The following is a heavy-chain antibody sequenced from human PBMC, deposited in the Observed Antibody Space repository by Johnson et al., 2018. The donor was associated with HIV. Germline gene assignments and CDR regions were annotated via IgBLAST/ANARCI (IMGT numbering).Heavy chain of an antibody. D-gene: IGHD6-19*01. CDR1: GFTFSSYW. CDR3: ARKQWLEIPSDAFDI. CDR2: IYSDGSDT. Sequence: VQLVESGGGFVQPGGSLRLSCAASGFTFSSYWMHWVRQAPGKGLVWVARIYSDGSDTAYADSVKGRFTISRDNAKRTLYLQMNSLRAEATAVYYCARKQWLEIPSDAFDIWGQGTMVTVSS. V-gene: IGHV3-74*03. J-gene: IGHJ3*02.